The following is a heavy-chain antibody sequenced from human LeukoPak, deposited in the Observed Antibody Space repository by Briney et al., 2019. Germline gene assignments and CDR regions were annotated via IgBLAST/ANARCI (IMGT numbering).Heavy chain of an antibody. CDR3: ARTRDWGGFDY. V-gene: IGHV4-61*01. CDR2: IYYSGRT. D-gene: IGHD7-27*01. Sequence: KPSETLSLTCTVSGGSVSSGSYYWSWIRQPPGKGLEWIGYIYYSGRTNYNPSLKSRLTISVDTSKNQFSLELTSATAADTAVYYCARTRDWGGFDYGGQGTLVTVAS. CDR1: GGSVSSGSYY. J-gene: IGHJ4*02.